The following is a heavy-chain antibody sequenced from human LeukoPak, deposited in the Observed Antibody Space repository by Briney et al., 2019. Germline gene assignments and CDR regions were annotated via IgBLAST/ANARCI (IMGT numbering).Heavy chain of an antibody. Sequence: PSGTLSLTCTVSGDFISSRSHYWAWIRESPGKGLEWIGSIFYTGSGYYNPSLESRVTMSLDTSKNQISLKLTSVTAADTAVYYCARKTWFWYFDSWGQGTLVTVSS. J-gene: IGHJ4*02. CDR1: GDFISSRSHY. CDR3: ARKTWFWYFDS. CDR2: IFYTGSG. D-gene: IGHD3-10*01. V-gene: IGHV4-39*01.